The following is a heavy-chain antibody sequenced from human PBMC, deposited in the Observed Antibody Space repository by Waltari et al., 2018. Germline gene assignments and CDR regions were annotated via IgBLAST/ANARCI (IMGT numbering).Heavy chain of an antibody. D-gene: IGHD3-3*01. CDR3: ARVSREYYDFWSGYPPTFFDY. CDR1: GGSISSYY. J-gene: IGHJ4*02. CDR2: IYYSGST. Sequence: QVQLQESGPGLVKPSETLSLTCTVSGGSISSYYWSGIRQPPGPGLEWIGYIYYSGSTNYNPSLKSRVTISVDTSKNQFSLKLSSVTAADTAVYYCARVSREYYDFWSGYPPTFFDYWGQGTLVTVSS. V-gene: IGHV4-59*01.